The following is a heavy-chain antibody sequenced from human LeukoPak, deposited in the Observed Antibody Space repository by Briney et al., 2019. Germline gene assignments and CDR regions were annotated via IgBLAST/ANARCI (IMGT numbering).Heavy chain of an antibody. Sequence: GGSLRLSCAASGFTFSSYSINWVRQAPGKGLEWVSSISSSSSYVYYADSVKGRFTISRDNSKNTLYLQMNSLRAGDTAVYYCAKPHFDDWGQGTLVTVSS. V-gene: IGHV3-21*01. CDR1: GFTFSSYS. CDR3: AKPHFDD. J-gene: IGHJ4*02. CDR2: ISSSSSYV.